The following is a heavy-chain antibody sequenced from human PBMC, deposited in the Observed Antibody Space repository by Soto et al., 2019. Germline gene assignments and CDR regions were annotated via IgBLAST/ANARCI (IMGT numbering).Heavy chain of an antibody. D-gene: IGHD3-22*01. CDR2: IYYSGST. V-gene: IGHV4-31*03. Sequence: SETLSLTCTVSGGSISSGGYYWSWISQHPGKGLEWIGYIYYSGSTYYNPSLKSRVTISVDTSKNQFSLKLSSVTAADTAVYYCARVDYYDSSGPGYYFDYWGQGTLVTVSS. CDR1: GGSISSGGYY. CDR3: ARVDYYDSSGPGYYFDY. J-gene: IGHJ4*02.